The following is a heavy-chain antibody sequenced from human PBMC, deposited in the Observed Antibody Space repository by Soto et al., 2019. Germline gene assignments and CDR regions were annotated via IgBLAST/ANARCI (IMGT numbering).Heavy chain of an antibody. J-gene: IGHJ4*02. CDR2: MHRGGTT. Sequence: WGSLRLSCVVSGFSVSATSIFWVRQATGKGLEWVSLMHRGGTTDNADSVKGRFTTSRDKSKNTLYLHMNGLRVEDTAVYYCARVNTTLVDHFDCWGQGTLVTVSS. CDR1: GFSVSATS. V-gene: IGHV3-53*01. D-gene: IGHD5-18*01. CDR3: ARVNTTLVDHFDC.